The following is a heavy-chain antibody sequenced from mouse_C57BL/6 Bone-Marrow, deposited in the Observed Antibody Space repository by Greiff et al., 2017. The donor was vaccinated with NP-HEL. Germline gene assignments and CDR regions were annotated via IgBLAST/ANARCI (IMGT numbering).Heavy chain of an antibody. CDR3: ERRARSGYVGLDY. CDR2: IDPNSGGT. V-gene: IGHV1-72*01. J-gene: IGHJ3*01. D-gene: IGHD3-2*02. CDR1: GFTFTSYW. Sequence: VQLQQPGAELVKPGASVKLSCTASGFTFTSYWMHWVKQRPGRGLEWIGRIDPNSGGTKYNEKFKSKATLTVDKPSSTAYMQLISLTSEDSAVYDRERRARSGYVGLDYWGQGTLVTVSA.